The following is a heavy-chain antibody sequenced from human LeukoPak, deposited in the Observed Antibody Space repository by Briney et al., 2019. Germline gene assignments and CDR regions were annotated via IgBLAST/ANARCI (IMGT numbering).Heavy chain of an antibody. CDR2: LSGYGGST. CDR3: AKGHGDYCDGHCYSRVLDY. V-gene: IGHV3-23*01. CDR1: GFTFSSYA. J-gene: IGHJ4*02. D-gene: IGHD2-21*01. Sequence: GGPLSLFCSASGFTFSSYAMLGVRQAPEKALEGVSFLSGYGGSTYYADSVKGRFTISRDNSTNTLYLQMNSLRAEDTAIHYCAKGHGDYCDGHCYSRVLDYWGQGTLVTVSS.